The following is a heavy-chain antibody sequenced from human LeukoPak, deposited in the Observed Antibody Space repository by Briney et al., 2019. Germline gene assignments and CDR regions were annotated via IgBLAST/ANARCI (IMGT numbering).Heavy chain of an antibody. Sequence: GASVKVSYKASGYTFTGYYMHWVQQAPGQGLECMGWINPNSGGTNYAQKFQGRVTMTRDTSISTAYMELSRLRSDDTAVYYCARESIVLMVYAFWGQGTLVTVSS. D-gene: IGHD2-8*01. CDR3: ARESIVLMVYAF. J-gene: IGHJ4*02. V-gene: IGHV1-2*02. CDR1: GYTFTGYY. CDR2: INPNSGGT.